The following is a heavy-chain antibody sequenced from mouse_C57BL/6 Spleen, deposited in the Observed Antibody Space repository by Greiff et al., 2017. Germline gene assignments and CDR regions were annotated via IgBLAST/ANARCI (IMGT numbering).Heavy chain of an antibody. CDR3: ARGRQLRPIYAMDY. D-gene: IGHD3-2*02. Sequence: QVQLQQPGAELVRPGSSVKLSCKASGYTFTSYRMHWVKQRPIQGLEWIGNINPSDSDTHYNQKFKDKATLTVDKSSSTAYRQLSSLTSEDSAVYYCARGRQLRPIYAMDYWGQGTSVTVSS. CDR2: INPSDSDT. J-gene: IGHJ4*01. V-gene: IGHV1-52*01. CDR1: GYTFTSYR.